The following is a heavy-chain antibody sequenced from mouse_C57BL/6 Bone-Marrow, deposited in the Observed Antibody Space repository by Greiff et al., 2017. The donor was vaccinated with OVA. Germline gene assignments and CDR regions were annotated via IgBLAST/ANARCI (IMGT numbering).Heavy chain of an antibody. CDR1: GFTFSSYA. D-gene: IGHD6-1*01. Sequence: EVQRVESGGGLVKPGGSLKLSCAASGFTFSSYAMSWVRQTPEKRLEWVATISDGGSYTYYPDNVKGRFTISRDNAKNNLYLQMSHLKSEDTAMYYCARAPSREDYWGQGTTLTVSS. V-gene: IGHV5-4*01. CDR3: ARAPSREDY. CDR2: ISDGGSYT. J-gene: IGHJ2*01.